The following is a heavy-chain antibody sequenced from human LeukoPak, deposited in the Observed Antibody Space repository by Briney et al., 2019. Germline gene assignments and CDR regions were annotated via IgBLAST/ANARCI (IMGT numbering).Heavy chain of an antibody. CDR1: GFTFNYHA. V-gene: IGHV3-30*04. J-gene: IGHJ4*02. D-gene: IGHD3-22*01. Sequence: PGGSLRLSCAASGFTFNYHAMHWVRQAPGKGLESVAVISYDGSNKYYADSVKGRFTISRDNAKNTLYVQMNSLRAEDTAVYYCAKAGDSSGYYYVPFDYWGQGTLVTVSS. CDR3: AKAGDSSGYYYVPFDY. CDR2: ISYDGSNK.